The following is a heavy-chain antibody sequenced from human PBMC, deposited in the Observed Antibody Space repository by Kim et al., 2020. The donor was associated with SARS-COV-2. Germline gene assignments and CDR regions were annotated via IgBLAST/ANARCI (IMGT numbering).Heavy chain of an antibody. V-gene: IGHV3-23*01. J-gene: IGHJ4*02. D-gene: IGHD3-9*01. CDR1: GFTFSTYG. CDR2: ITGSGGGT. Sequence: GGSLRLSCAASGFTFSTYGMSWVRQAPGKGLAWVSGITGSGGGTYYADSVQGRFTISRDNSKNTLYLQMNSLRAEDTAVYYCAKDSAANYDILSDWGQGTLVTVSS. CDR3: AKDSAANYDILSD.